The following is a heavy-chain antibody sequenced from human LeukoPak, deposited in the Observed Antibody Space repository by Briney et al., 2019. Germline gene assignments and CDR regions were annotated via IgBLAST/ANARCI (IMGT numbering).Heavy chain of an antibody. J-gene: IGHJ4*02. V-gene: IGHV3-30*18. CDR1: GFTFSSYG. CDR2: ISYDGSNK. Sequence: TGGSLRLSCAASGFTFSSYGTHWVRQAPGKGLEWVAVISYDGSNKYYADSVKGRFTISRDNSKNTLYLQMNSLRAEDTAVYYCAKAPYSSGWEIDYWGQGTLVTVSS. CDR3: AKAPYSSGWEIDY. D-gene: IGHD6-19*01.